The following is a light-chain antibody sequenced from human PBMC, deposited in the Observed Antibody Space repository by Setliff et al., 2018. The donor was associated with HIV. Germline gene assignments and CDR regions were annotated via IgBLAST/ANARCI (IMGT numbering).Light chain of an antibody. CDR1: SSNVGGYNY. Sequence: QSVLTQPASVSGSPGRSITISCTGTSSNVGGYNYVSWYQQHPGKAPKLIIYEVNYRPSGVSNRFSGSKSGNTASLIISGLQAEDEADYYCSSYAGTNDLRVFGGGTKSPS. CDR3: SSYAGTNDLRV. J-gene: IGLJ3*02. CDR2: EVN. V-gene: IGLV2-14*01.